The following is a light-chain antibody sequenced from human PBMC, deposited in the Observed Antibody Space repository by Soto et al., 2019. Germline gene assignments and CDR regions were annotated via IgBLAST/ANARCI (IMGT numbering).Light chain of an antibody. Sequence: DFQMTQSPSTLSASVGDRVTITCRASQSINNWVAWYQQKPGKATKFLIYDASTLQRGFASRFSGSGFGTEFSLTISSLQPDDFGSYYCHHTRTFGQGTKVEIK. J-gene: IGKJ1*01. CDR3: HHTRT. V-gene: IGKV1-5*01. CDR1: QSINNW. CDR2: DAS.